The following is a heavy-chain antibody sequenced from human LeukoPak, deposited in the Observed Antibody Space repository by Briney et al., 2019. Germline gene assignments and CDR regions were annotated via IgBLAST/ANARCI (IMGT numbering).Heavy chain of an antibody. D-gene: IGHD3-3*01. CDR3: ARDRLDYDFWSGYYYYYGMDV. CDR2: IKQDGSEK. V-gene: IGHV3-7*01. J-gene: IGHJ6*02. Sequence: GGSLRLSCAASGFTFSSYWMSWVRQAPGKGLEWVANIKQDGSEKYYVGSVKGRFTISRDNAKNSLYLQMNSLRAEDTAVYYCARDRLDYDFWSGYYYYYGMDVWGQGTTVTVSS. CDR1: GFTFSSYW.